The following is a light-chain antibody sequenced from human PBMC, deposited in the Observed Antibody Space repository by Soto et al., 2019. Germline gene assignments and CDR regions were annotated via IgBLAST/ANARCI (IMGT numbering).Light chain of an antibody. J-gene: IGLJ6*01. Sequence: QSVLTQPASVSGSPGQSITISCTGTISDVGDYNYVSWYQQHPGKAPKLVLYEVSIRPSGVSNRFSGSKSGLTASLTISGLQAEDEADYYCSSYRTGSTYFFGSGTKVTVL. V-gene: IGLV2-14*01. CDR3: SSYRTGSTYF. CDR1: ISDVGDYNY. CDR2: EVS.